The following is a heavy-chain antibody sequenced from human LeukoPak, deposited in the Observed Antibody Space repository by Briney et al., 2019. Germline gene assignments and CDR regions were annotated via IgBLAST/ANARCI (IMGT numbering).Heavy chain of an antibody. D-gene: IGHD5-18*01. CDR1: GGSISNY. Sequence: SETLSLTCTVSGGSISNYWTWIRQPPGKGLEWIGYIYYSGSTNYNPSLTSRVTMSVDTSKNQFSLKLSSVTAADTAVYYCARGSYSYPADYWGQGTLVTVSS. J-gene: IGHJ4*02. CDR2: IYYSGST. CDR3: ARGSYSYPADY. V-gene: IGHV4-59*01.